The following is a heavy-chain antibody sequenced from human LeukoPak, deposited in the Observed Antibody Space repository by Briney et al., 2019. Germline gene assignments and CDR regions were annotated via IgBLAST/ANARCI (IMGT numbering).Heavy chain of an antibody. CDR2: IYYSGST. D-gene: IGHD6-13*01. CDR3: ARRWIAAAARGWFDP. Sequence: SETLSLTCTVSGGSISSSSYYWGWIRQPPGKGLEWIGSIYYSGSTYYNPSLKSRVTISVDTSKNQFSLKLSSVTAADTAVYYCARRWIAAAARGWFDPWGQGNLVTVSS. J-gene: IGHJ5*02. V-gene: IGHV4-39*01. CDR1: GGSISSSSYY.